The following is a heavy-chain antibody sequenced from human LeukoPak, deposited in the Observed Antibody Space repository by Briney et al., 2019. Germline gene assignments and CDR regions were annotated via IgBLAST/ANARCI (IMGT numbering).Heavy chain of an antibody. Sequence: GWSLRLSCTASTLTLNNYWMSWVRQAPGKGLEWMANIKQDGSEKYHVDSVKGRFTISRDNAKNSLYLQMNSLRAEDTAVYYCASRAGYTGSWSAFDYWGQGTLVTVSS. CDR1: TLTLNNYW. CDR3: ASRAGYTGSWSAFDY. J-gene: IGHJ4*02. CDR2: IKQDGSEK. V-gene: IGHV3-7*05. D-gene: IGHD6-13*01.